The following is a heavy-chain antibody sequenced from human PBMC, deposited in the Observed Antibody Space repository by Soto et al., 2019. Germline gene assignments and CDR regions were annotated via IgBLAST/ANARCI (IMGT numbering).Heavy chain of an antibody. Sequence: GGSLRLSCAASGFTFSSYAVSWVRQAPGKGLEWVSVTSGSGGSTYYADSVKGRFTISRDNSKNTLYLQMNSLRAEDTAVYFCAKDQVFVGATVFDYWGQGTLVTVSS. J-gene: IGHJ4*02. D-gene: IGHD2-15*01. CDR3: AKDQVFVGATVFDY. V-gene: IGHV3-23*01. CDR2: TSGSGGST. CDR1: GFTFSSYA.